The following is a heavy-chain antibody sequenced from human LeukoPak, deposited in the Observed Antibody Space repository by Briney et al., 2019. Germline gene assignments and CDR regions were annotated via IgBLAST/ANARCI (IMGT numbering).Heavy chain of an antibody. CDR3: ARVAAADYFDY. CDR2: INPYNGNT. V-gene: IGHV1-18*01. CDR1: GYTFTSYG. J-gene: IGHJ4*02. Sequence: GASVKVSCKASGYTFTSYGISWVRQAPGQGLEWMGWINPYNGNTNYAQKLQGRVTMTTDTSTSTAYMELRSLRSDDTAVYYCARVAAADYFDYWGQGTLVTVSP. D-gene: IGHD6-13*01.